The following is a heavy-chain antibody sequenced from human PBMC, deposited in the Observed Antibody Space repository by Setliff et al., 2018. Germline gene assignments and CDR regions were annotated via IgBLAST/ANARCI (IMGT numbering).Heavy chain of an antibody. V-gene: IGHV1-3*01. D-gene: IGHD3-9*01. CDR2: INAGNGNT. CDR3: ARDYDILTGLDY. J-gene: IGHJ4*02. Sequence: GASVKVSCKASGYTFTSYAMHWVRQAPGQRLEWMGWINAGNGNTKYSQKFQGRVTITRDTSASTAYMELSSLRSEDTAVYYCARDYDILTGLDYWGQGTLVTVSS. CDR1: GYTFTSYA.